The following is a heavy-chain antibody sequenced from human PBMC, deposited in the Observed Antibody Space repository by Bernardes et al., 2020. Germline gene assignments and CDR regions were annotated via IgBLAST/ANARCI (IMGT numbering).Heavy chain of an antibody. CDR1: GGSVSDYH. V-gene: IGHV4-34*01. D-gene: IGHD3-16*02. CDR2: INHGGNT. Sequence: SETLSLTCAVYGGSVSDYHWNWIRQPPGKGLEWIGKINHGGNTNYNASLKSRVTISVDTSKNQFSLRLSSVTAADTAVYYCAREKINKLWGSYRIEGHFDYWGQGTLVTVSS. J-gene: IGHJ4*02. CDR3: AREKINKLWGSYRIEGHFDY.